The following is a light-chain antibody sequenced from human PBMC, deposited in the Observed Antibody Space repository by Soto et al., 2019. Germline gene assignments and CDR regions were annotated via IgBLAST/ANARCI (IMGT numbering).Light chain of an antibody. CDR3: QQSCITPPST. CDR1: QSVSRY. CDR2: AAS. J-gene: IGKJ5*01. V-gene: IGKV1-39*01. Sequence: DVQMTQSPSSLSSLVGDRVTLTCRAIQSVSRYLNWYQHKPGQAQKLLINAASNLRSGVPPRLSGSGSGTEFTLSIDGLQPEDLAVYDCQQSCITPPSTFGQGTRLELK.